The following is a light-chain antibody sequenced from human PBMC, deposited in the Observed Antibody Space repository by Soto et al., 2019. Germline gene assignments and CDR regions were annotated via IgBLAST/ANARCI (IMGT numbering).Light chain of an antibody. CDR3: QQYSSSPLT. J-gene: IGKJ4*01. CDR1: QSVRSSH. Sequence: EIVMTQSPATLSVSPGERATLSCRASQSVRSSHLAWYQQMPGQAPRLLIYGASNRATGIPDRFSGSGSGTDFTLTISRLEPEDFAVYYCQQYSSSPLTFGGGTQGGYQ. CDR2: GAS. V-gene: IGKV3-20*01.